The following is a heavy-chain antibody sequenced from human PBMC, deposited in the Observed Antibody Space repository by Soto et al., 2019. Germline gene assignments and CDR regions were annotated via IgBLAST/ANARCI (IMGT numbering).Heavy chain of an antibody. D-gene: IGHD5-12*01. CDR3: ATRNGYNMGAFDI. V-gene: IGHV4-30-2*01. CDR2: MYHSGPT. Sequence: SETLSLTCAVSGGSISSGGYSWSWIRQPPGKGLEWIGYMYHSGPTYYNPSLESRVTITVDKSKNQFSLKLASVTAADTAVYYCATRNGYNMGAFDIWGQGTMVTVSS. J-gene: IGHJ3*02. CDR1: GGSISSGGYS.